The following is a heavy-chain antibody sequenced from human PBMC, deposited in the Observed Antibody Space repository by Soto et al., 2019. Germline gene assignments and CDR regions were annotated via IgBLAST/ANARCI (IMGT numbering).Heavy chain of an antibody. CDR2: IYPGDSDT. D-gene: IGHD1-26*01. Sequence: GESLKISCKGSGYSFTSYWIGWVRQMPGKGLEWMGIIYPGDSDTRYSPSFQGQVTISADKSISTAYLQWSSLKASDTAMYYCARRGGNSGYYYYGMDVWGQGTTVTVSS. J-gene: IGHJ6*02. CDR1: GYSFTSYW. V-gene: IGHV5-51*01. CDR3: ARRGGNSGYYYYGMDV.